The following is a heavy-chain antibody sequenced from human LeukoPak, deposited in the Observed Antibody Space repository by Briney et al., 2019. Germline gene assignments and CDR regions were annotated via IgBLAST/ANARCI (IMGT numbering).Heavy chain of an antibody. CDR3: AVLVPSLYYFDY. Sequence: PSETLSLTCTVSGGSISRSSYYWGWIRQPPGKGLEWIGSIYYSGSTYYNPSLKSRVTISVDTSKNQFSLKLSSVTAADTAVYYCAVLVPSLYYFDYWGQGTLVTVSS. CDR2: IYYSGST. J-gene: IGHJ4*02. D-gene: IGHD2-2*01. CDR1: GGSISRSSYY. V-gene: IGHV4-39*01.